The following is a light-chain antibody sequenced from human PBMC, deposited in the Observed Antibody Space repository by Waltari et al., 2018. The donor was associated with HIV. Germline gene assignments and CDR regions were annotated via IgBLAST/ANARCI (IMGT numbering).Light chain of an antibody. CDR3: AAWDDSLRV. CDR2: RNN. CDR1: SSNIGSNY. J-gene: IGLJ1*01. V-gene: IGLV1-47*01. Sequence: QSVLTQPPSASGTPGQRVTISCSGSSSNIGSNYVYWYQQLPGTAPKLLIYRNNQRPSGVPDRFAGSKSGTSASLASSGLRSEDEADYYCAAWDDSLRVFGTGTKVTVL.